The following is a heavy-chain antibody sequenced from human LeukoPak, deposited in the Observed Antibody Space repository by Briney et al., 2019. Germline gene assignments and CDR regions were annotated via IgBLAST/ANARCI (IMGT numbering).Heavy chain of an antibody. D-gene: IGHD1-26*01. CDR1: GFTVSSNY. CDR3: ATTSRIVGAAHHGAFDI. CDR2: IYSGGST. V-gene: IGHV3-66*02. J-gene: IGHJ3*02. Sequence: GGSLRLSCAASGFTVSSNYMSWVRQAPGKGLEWVSVIYSGGSTYYAAPVKGRFTISRANSKNTLYLQMNSLRAEDTAVYYCATTSRIVGAAHHGAFDIWGQGTMVTVSS.